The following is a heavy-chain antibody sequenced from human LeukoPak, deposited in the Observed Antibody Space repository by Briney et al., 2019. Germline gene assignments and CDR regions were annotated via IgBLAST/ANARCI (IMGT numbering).Heavy chain of an antibody. CDR3: ARTPASDYYYMDV. V-gene: IGHV1-69*01. CDR1: GGTFSSYA. Sequence: SVKVSCKASGGTFSSYAISWVRQAPGHGVEGMGGIMPIFGTAYYAQKFQGRVTITADESTSTAYMELSSLRSEDTALYYCARTPASDYYYMDVWGKGTTVTVSS. J-gene: IGHJ6*03. CDR2: IMPIFGTA.